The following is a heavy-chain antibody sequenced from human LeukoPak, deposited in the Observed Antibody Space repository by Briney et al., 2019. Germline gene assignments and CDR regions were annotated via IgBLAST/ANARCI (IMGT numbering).Heavy chain of an antibody. V-gene: IGHV1-18*01. D-gene: IGHD3-10*01. CDR2: VSAYNGNT. CDR1: GYTFTSYG. J-gene: IGHJ5*02. CDR3: ARATLRSDWFDP. Sequence: ASVKVSFKASGYTFTSYGISWVRQAPGQGLEWMGWVSAYNGNTNYAQKLQGRVTMTTDTSTSTAYMELRSLRSDDTAVYYCARATLRSDWFDPWGQGTLVTVSS.